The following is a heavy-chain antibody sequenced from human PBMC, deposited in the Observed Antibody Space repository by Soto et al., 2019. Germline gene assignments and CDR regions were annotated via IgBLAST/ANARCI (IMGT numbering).Heavy chain of an antibody. J-gene: IGHJ4*02. Sequence: GGSLRLSSAVSGFSFTNYWIHWARQAPGKGLVWVSRVSPDGRTATYADSVKGRFTISRNNAKSTLYLQMNSLRAEDTAVYFCADSWLPTSYWGPGTLVTVFS. V-gene: IGHV3-74*01. CDR3: ADSWLPTSY. D-gene: IGHD5-12*01. CDR2: VSPDGRTA. CDR1: GFSFTNYW.